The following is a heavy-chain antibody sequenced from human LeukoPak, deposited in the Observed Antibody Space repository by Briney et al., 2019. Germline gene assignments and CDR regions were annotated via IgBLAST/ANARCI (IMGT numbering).Heavy chain of an antibody. D-gene: IGHD5-12*01. Sequence: GGSLRLSCAASGFTFSSYAMSWVRQAPGKGLEWVSSISNSGGRTFYTDSVKSRFTISRDNSKITLYLQMNSLRAEDTAVYYCAKSYNGYESKPDYWGQGTLVTVSS. V-gene: IGHV3-23*01. CDR3: AKSYNGYESKPDY. CDR2: ISNSGGRT. CDR1: GFTFSSYA. J-gene: IGHJ4*02.